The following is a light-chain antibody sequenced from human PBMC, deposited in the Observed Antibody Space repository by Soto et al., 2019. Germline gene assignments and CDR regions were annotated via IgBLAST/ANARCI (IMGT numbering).Light chain of an antibody. Sequence: EIVMTQSPATVSVSPGESATLSCRASQSIGSTLAWYQQKPGQTPRLLIYDASTRATGIPARFSGSGSGTEFTLTISSLQSDDFAVYYCQQFGASLTWTFGQGTGLEIK. CDR2: DAS. J-gene: IGKJ5*01. V-gene: IGKV3-15*01. CDR3: QQFGASLTWT. CDR1: QSIGST.